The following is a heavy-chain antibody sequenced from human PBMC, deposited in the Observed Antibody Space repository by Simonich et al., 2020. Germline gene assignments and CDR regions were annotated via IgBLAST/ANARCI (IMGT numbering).Heavy chain of an antibody. D-gene: IGHD6-25*01. Sequence: QVQLVQSGAEVKKPGASVKVSCKASGYTFTCYYMHWVRQAPGPGLEGMGWINPNSGGPNYAQKFQGRVTRTRDTSSSTAYMELSSLRSDDTAVYYCARGGLGHWYFDLWGRGTLVTVSS. CDR1: GYTFTCYY. J-gene: IGHJ2*01. CDR2: INPNSGGP. CDR3: ARGGLGHWYFDL. V-gene: IGHV1-2*02.